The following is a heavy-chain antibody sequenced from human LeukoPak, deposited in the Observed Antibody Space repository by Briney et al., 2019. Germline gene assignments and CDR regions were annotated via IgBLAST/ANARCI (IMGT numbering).Heavy chain of an antibody. V-gene: IGHV3-48*04. J-gene: IGHJ5*02. Sequence: GGSLRLSCAPSGFTFRSYSMNWVRQAPGQGLEWVSWISSDSSTIYYADSVKGRFTTSRDNAKKSLYLQMNSLRAEDTAVYYCAREERREENWFDPWGQGTLVTVSS. CDR2: ISSDSSTI. D-gene: IGHD1-1*01. CDR1: GFTFRSYS. CDR3: AREERREENWFDP.